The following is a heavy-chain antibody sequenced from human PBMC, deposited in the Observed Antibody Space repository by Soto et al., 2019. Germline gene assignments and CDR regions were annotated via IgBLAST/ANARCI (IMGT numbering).Heavy chain of an antibody. CDR3: ANRFYYHGMDV. J-gene: IGHJ6*02. Sequence: ASVKVSCKASGYTFTNSGISWVRQAPGQGLEWMGWINTNNGNTNYAQQFQGRVTMTRNTSISTAYMELSSLRSDDTAVYYCANRFYYHGMDVWGQGTTVTVSS. CDR1: GYTFTNSG. CDR2: INTNNGNT. V-gene: IGHV1-18*01.